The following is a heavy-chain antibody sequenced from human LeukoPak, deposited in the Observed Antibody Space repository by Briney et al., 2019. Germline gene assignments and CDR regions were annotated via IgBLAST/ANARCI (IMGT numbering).Heavy chain of an antibody. Sequence: GGSLRLSCAASGFTFSSYGMHWVRQAPGKGLEWVAVISYDGSNKYYADSVKGRFTISRDNSKNTLYLQMNSLRAEDTAVHYCAKGSNYMDYWGQGTLVTVSS. CDR3: AKGSNYMDY. V-gene: IGHV3-30*18. CDR2: ISYDGSNK. J-gene: IGHJ4*02. CDR1: GFTFSSYG.